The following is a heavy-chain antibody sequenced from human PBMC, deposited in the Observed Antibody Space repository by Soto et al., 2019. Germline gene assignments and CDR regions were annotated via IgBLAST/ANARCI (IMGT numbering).Heavy chain of an antibody. CDR3: AHRRVSVWYFDL. CDR2: IYWDDDK. J-gene: IGHJ2*01. Sequence: PTLVNPTQTITLTCTFSGFSLSTSGVGVGWIRQPPGKALEWLALIYWDDDKRFSPSLKSRLTITKDTSKNQVVLTMTNMDPVDTATYYCAHRRVSVWYFDLWGRGTLVTVSS. CDR1: GFSLSTSGVG. V-gene: IGHV2-5*02.